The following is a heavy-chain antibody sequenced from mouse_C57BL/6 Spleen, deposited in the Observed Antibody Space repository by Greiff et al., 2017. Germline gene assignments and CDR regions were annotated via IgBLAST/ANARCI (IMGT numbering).Heavy chain of an antibody. CDR1: GYSITSGYY. CDR3: ARGDYYGSGRNFDY. V-gene: IGHV3-6*01. J-gene: IGHJ2*01. Sequence: ESGPGLVKPSQSLSLTCSVTGYSITSGYYWNWIRQFPGNKLEWMGYISYDGSNNYNPSLKNRISITRDTSKNQFFLKLNSVTTEDTATYYCARGDYYGSGRNFDYWGQGTTLTVSS. CDR2: ISYDGSN. D-gene: IGHD1-1*01.